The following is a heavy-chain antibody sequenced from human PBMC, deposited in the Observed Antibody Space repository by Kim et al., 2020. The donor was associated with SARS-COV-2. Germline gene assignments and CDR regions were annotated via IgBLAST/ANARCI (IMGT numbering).Heavy chain of an antibody. Sequence: SETLSLTCTVSGGSISSGSYYWSWIRQPAGKELEWIGRIYTSGSTNYNPSLKSRVTISVDTSKNQFSLKLSSVTAADTAVYYCARDGYDYVWGSYRYMFGYWGQGTLVTVSS. CDR1: GGSISSGSYY. CDR3: ARDGYDYVWGSYRYMFGY. V-gene: IGHV4-61*02. J-gene: IGHJ4*02. D-gene: IGHD3-16*02. CDR2: IYTSGST.